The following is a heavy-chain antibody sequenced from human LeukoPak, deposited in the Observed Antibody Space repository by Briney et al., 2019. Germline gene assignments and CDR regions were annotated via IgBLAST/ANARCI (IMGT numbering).Heavy chain of an antibody. Sequence: KTGGSLRLPCAASGFTFSSYSMNWVRQAPGKGLEWVSSISSSSSYIYYADSVKGRFTISRDNAKNSLYLQMNSLRAEDTAVYYCARDPRRDGYNLVDYWGQGTLVTVSS. CDR2: ISSSSSYI. CDR3: ARDPRRDGYNLVDY. V-gene: IGHV3-21*01. J-gene: IGHJ4*02. D-gene: IGHD5-24*01. CDR1: GFTFSSYS.